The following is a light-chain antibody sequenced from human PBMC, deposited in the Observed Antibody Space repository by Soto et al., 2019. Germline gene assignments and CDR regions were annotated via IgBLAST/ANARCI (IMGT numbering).Light chain of an antibody. CDR1: QTISSY. CDR2: AAS. CDR3: QQSYITPPLT. Sequence: DVQMTQSPSSLSASVGDRVTITCRTSQTISSYLNWYQQKPGKAPKPLIYAASSLQSGVPSRFSGSGSGTDFTLTIISLQPEDFATYYCQQSYITPPLTFGGGTKVEIK. J-gene: IGKJ4*01. V-gene: IGKV1-39*01.